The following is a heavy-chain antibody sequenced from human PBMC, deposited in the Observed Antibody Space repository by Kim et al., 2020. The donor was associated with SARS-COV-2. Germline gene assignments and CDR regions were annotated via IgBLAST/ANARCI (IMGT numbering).Heavy chain of an antibody. Sequence: PSLKSRVTIPVDTSKNQLSLKLSSVTAADTAVSYCARTYGSSSFLYGMDVWGQGTTVTVSS. D-gene: IGHD6-6*01. CDR3: ARTYGSSSFLYGMDV. J-gene: IGHJ6*02. V-gene: IGHV4-59*01.